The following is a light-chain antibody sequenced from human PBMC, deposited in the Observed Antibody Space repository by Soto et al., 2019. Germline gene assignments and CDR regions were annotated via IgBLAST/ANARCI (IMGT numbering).Light chain of an antibody. J-gene: IGKJ5*01. V-gene: IGKV3D-20*01. CDR1: QSVSNNY. Sequence: EIVLTQSPATLSLSPGERATLSCGASQSVSNNYLAWYQQKPGLAPRLLIYDASNRATGIPDRFSGSGSGTDFPLTINRLEPEDSAVYYCQQYGSLITFGQGTRLEI. CDR2: DAS. CDR3: QQYGSLIT.